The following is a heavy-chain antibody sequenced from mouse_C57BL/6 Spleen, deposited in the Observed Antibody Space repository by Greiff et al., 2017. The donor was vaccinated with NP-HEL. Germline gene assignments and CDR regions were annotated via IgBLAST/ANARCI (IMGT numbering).Heavy chain of an antibody. Sequence: QVQLQQPGAELVRPGSSVKLSCKASGYTFTSYWMHWVKQRPIQGLEWIGNIDPSDSETHYNQKFKDKATLTVDKSSSTAYMQLSSLTSEDSAVYYCAREEYRGNYGGNYFDYWGQGTTLTVSS. CDR1: GYTFTSYW. D-gene: IGHD2-1*01. V-gene: IGHV1-52*01. CDR2: IDPSDSET. J-gene: IGHJ2*01. CDR3: AREEYRGNYGGNYFDY.